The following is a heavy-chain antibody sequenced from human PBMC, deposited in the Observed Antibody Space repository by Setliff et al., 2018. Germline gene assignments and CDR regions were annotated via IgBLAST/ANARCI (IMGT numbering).Heavy chain of an antibody. J-gene: IGHJ3*02. Sequence: GGSLRLSCATSGFTFSSYWMSWVRQASGKGLEWVGRIRSKPNSYATAYAASVKGRFTISRDDSENTAYLQMNSLKTEDTAVYYCSSSSSVAFDIWGQGTMVTVSS. CDR1: GFTFSSYW. D-gene: IGHD6-6*01. CDR2: IRSKPNSYAT. CDR3: SSSSSVAFDI. V-gene: IGHV3-73*01.